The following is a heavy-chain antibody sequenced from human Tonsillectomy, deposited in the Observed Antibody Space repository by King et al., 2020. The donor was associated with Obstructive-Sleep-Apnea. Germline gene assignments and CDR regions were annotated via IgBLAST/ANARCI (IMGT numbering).Heavy chain of an antibody. V-gene: IGHV3-30*04. J-gene: IGHJ6*02. D-gene: IGHD4-11*01. CDR1: GFTFSIYA. CDR2: ISYDGSNK. CDR3: AKAYSNYYYGMDV. Sequence: VQLVESGGGVVQPGRSLRLSCAASGFTFSIYAMHWVRQAPGKGLEWVALISYDGSNKYYADSVKGRFTISRDNSKNTLYLQMNSLRAEDTAVYYCAKAYSNYYYGMDVWGQGTTVTVSS.